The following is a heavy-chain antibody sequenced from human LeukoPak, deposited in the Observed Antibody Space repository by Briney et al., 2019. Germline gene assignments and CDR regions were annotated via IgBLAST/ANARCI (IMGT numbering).Heavy chain of an antibody. Sequence: GGSLRLSCAASGFTFSSYSMNWVRQAPGRGLEWVSSISSSSSYIYYADSVKGRFTISRDNAKNSLYLQMNSLRAEDTAVYYCARAAGIVTSVYYYYYMDVWGKGTTVTVSS. V-gene: IGHV3-21*01. D-gene: IGHD1-26*01. CDR2: ISSSSSYI. CDR1: GFTFSSYS. J-gene: IGHJ6*03. CDR3: ARAAGIVTSVYYYYYMDV.